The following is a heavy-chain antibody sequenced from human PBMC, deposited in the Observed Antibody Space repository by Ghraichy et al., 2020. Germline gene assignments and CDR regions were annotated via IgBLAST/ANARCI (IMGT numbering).Heavy chain of an antibody. Sequence: ETLSLTCAVYGGSFSGYSWNWIRQPPEKGLEWIGEINHSGSTNYNPSLKSRVTISVDTSKNQFSLKLTSVTAADTAMYYCARDLDGHIDYWGQGTLVTVSS. J-gene: IGHJ4*02. CDR3: ARDLDGHIDY. CDR2: INHSGST. D-gene: IGHD3-9*01. CDR1: GGSFSGYS. V-gene: IGHV4-34*01.